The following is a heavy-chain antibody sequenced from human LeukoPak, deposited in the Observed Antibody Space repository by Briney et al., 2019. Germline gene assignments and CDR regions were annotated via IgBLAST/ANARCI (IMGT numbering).Heavy chain of an antibody. CDR3: ARAWTDGSGNWFDP. CDR2: INPSGGST. J-gene: IGHJ5*02. Sequence: ASVKVSCKASGGTFSSYAISWVRQAPGQGLEWMGIINPSGGSTSYAQKFQGRVTMTRDTSTSTVYMELSSLRSEDTAVYYCARAWTDGSGNWFDPWGQGTLVTVSS. V-gene: IGHV1-46*01. D-gene: IGHD3-10*01. CDR1: GGTFSSYA.